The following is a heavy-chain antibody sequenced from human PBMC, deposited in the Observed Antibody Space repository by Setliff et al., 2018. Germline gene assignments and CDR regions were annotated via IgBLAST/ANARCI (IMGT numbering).Heavy chain of an antibody. CDR3: ARGSMYYNFWSGRILGGFYFDY. CDR1: GYSFISYD. V-gene: IGHV1-18*01. D-gene: IGHD3-3*01. J-gene: IGHJ4*02. Sequence: ASVKVSCKASGYSFISYDINWVRQAPGQGLKWMGWISAYNGNTNYAQKLQGRVTMTTDTSTSTAYMELRSLRSDDTAVYFCARGSMYYNFWSGRILGGFYFDYWGQGTLVTVSS. CDR2: ISAYNGNT.